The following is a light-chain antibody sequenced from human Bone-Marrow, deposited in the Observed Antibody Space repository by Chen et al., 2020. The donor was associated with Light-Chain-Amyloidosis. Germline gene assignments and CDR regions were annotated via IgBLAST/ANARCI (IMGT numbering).Light chain of an antibody. V-gene: IGLV2-23*01. CDR2: EDT. CDR1: TSDVGTYNL. CDR3: CSYAGSNTYV. Sequence: HSALTQPASVSGSPGQWIIISCTGTTSDVGTYNLVSWYQHHPGKAPNLIIFEDTQRPSGVSTRFSASKSVNTAALRIFRLQAEDEADYYCCSYAGSNTYVFGGGTKLTVL. J-gene: IGLJ2*01.